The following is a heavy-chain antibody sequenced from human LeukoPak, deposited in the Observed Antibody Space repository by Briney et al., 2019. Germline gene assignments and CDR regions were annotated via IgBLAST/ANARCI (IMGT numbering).Heavy chain of an antibody. D-gene: IGHD3-3*01. CDR3: ARNDYDFWSGPDY. V-gene: IGHV3-7*01. CDR2: IKQDGSAQ. J-gene: IGHJ4*02. CDR1: GFTVSGYW. Sequence: GGSLRLSCAASGFTVSGYWMSWVRQAPGKGLEWVANIKQDGSAQNYVDSVKGRLTTSRDNAKNSLYLQMNSLRAKDTAVYYCARNDYDFWSGPDYWGQGTLVTVSS.